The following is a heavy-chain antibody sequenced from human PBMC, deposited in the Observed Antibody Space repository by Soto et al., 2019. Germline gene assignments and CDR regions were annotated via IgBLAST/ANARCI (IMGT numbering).Heavy chain of an antibody. CDR2: IYYSGST. CDR3: ARGITMVRGVGLFYFDY. CDR1: GGSISSGGYY. D-gene: IGHD3-10*01. J-gene: IGHJ4*02. Sequence: QVQLQESGPGLVKPSQTLSLTCTVSGGSISSGGYYWNWIRQHPGKGLEWIGYIYYSGSTYYNPSLKSRVTITVDTSKNQSSLKLSSVTAADTAVYYCARGITMVRGVGLFYFDYWGQGTLVTVSS. V-gene: IGHV4-31*03.